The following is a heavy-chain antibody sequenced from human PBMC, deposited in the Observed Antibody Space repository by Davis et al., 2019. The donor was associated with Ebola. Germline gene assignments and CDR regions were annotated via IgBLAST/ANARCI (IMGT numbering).Heavy chain of an antibody. D-gene: IGHD6-13*01. V-gene: IGHV1-2*02. CDR2: INPNSGGT. CDR3: ARDGGVAAATQTYYYYGMDV. CDR1: GYTFTGYY. Sequence: ASVKVSCKASGYTFTGYYMHWVRQAPGQGLEWMGWINPNSGGTNYAQKFQGRVTMTRDTSISTAYMELSRLRSDNTAVYYCARDGGVAAATQTYYYYGMDVWGQGTTVTVSS. J-gene: IGHJ6*02.